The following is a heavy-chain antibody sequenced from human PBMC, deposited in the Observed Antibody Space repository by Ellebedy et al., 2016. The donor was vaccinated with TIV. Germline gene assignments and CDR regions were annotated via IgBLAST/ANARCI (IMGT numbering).Heavy chain of an antibody. CDR1: GFTYSSYA. J-gene: IGHJ6*02. D-gene: IGHD3-10*01. CDR2: LSGSGGST. Sequence: GESLKISCAVPGFTYSSYAMSWVRQAPGKGLEWVSSLSGSGGSTYYADSVKGRFTISRDNSKNTLYLQMNSLRAEDTAVYYCAKRVTMVRGVITYYHYAMDVWGQGTTVTVSS. CDR3: AKRVTMVRGVITYYHYAMDV. V-gene: IGHV3-23*01.